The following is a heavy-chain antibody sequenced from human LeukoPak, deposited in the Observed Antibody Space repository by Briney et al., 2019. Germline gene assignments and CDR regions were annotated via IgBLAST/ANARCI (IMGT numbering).Heavy chain of an antibody. Sequence: GGPLRLSCAASGFTFSSYWMSWVRQAPGKGLEWVANIKQDGSEKYYVESVKGRFTISRDNAKNSLYLQMNSLRAEDTAVYYCARDNKWEPRPFDIWGQGTMVTVSS. CDR1: GFTFSSYW. D-gene: IGHD1-26*01. CDR2: IKQDGSEK. V-gene: IGHV3-7*01. J-gene: IGHJ3*02. CDR3: ARDNKWEPRPFDI.